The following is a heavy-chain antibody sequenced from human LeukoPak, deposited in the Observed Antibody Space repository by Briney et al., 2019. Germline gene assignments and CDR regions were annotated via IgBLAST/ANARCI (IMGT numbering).Heavy chain of an antibody. J-gene: IGHJ4*02. D-gene: IGHD2-8*01. CDR3: ARDLYCTNGVCPGGY. CDR2: IIPIFGTA. Sequence: ASVKLSCKASGRTFSSYAISWVRQAPGQGLEWMGGIIPIFGTANYAQKFQGRVTITTDESTSTAYMELSSLRSEDTAVYYCARDLYCTNGVCPGGYWGQGTLVTVSS. CDR1: GRTFSSYA. V-gene: IGHV1-69*05.